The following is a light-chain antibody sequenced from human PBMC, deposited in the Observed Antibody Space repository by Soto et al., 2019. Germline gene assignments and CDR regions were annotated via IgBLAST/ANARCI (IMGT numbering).Light chain of an antibody. J-gene: IGLJ1*01. CDR2: EVT. Sequence: QSALTQPASVSGSPGQSITISCTGNSSDIGGYNYVSWYQQHPGKAPKLMIYEVTNRPSGVSHRFSGSKSGNTASLTISGLQAEDEADYYCSSYTSTTTYVFGTGTKLTVL. CDR1: SSDIGGYNY. CDR3: SSYTSTTTYV. V-gene: IGLV2-14*01.